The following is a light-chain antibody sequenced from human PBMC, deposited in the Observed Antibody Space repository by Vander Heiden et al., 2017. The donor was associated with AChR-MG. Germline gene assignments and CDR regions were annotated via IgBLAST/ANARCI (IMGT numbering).Light chain of an antibody. V-gene: IGKV1-6*01. Sequence: AIQMTQSPSSLSASVGDRVTITCRASQGIRSDLGWFQQKPGKAPKLLIYGASNLQSGVPSRFSGSGSGTDFTLTISSLQPEDFATYYCPQDYTYPFTFGQGTTVDIK. CDR1: QGIRSD. CDR3: PQDYTYPFT. CDR2: GAS. J-gene: IGKJ3*01.